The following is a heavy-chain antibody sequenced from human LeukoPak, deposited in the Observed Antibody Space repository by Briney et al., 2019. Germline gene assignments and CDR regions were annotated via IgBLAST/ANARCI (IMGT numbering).Heavy chain of an antibody. CDR3: ARLLYGSGSYYDY. V-gene: IGHV4-59*01. CDR2: IYYSGST. D-gene: IGHD3-10*01. CDR1: GGSINTYY. Sequence: SETLSLTCTVSGGSINTYYWSWIRQPPGKGLEWIGYIYYSGSTNYNPSLKSRVTISADTSKNQFSLKLSSVTAADTAVYYCARLLYGSGSYYDYWGQGTLVTVSS. J-gene: IGHJ4*02.